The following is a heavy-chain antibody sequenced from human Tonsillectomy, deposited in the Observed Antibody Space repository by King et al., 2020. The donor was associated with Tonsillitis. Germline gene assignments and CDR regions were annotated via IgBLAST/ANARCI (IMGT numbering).Heavy chain of an antibody. D-gene: IGHD1-1*01. CDR3: ARETTTSDY. V-gene: IGHV3-48*04. CDR2: ISSSSGTK. J-gene: IGHJ4*02. Sequence: VQLVESGGGLVQPGGSLRLSCAASGFSFSSYSMNWVRQAPGKGLEWVSYISSSSGTKYYADSVKGRFTITRDNAQNSLYLQMNSLRAEDTAVYYCARETTTSDYWGQGTLVTVSS. CDR1: GFSFSSYS.